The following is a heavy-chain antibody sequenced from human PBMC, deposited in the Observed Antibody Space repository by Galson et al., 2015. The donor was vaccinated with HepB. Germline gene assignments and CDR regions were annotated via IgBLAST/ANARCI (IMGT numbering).Heavy chain of an antibody. CDR2: INHSGST. Sequence: ETLSLTCAVYGGSFSGYYWSWIRQPPGKGLEWIGEINHSGSTNYNPSLKSRVTISVDTSKNQFSLKLSSETAADTAVYYCARGQFGLVLFDYWGQGTLVTVSS. V-gene: IGHV4-34*01. CDR3: ARGQFGLVLFDY. D-gene: IGHD3-16*01. CDR1: GGSFSGYY. J-gene: IGHJ4*02.